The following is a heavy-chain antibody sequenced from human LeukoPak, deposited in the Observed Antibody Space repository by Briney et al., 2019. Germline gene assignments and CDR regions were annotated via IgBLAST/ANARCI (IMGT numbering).Heavy chain of an antibody. V-gene: IGHV1-69*04. CDR2: IIPILGIA. CDR1: GGTFSSYA. J-gene: IGHJ6*02. Sequence: SVKVSCKASGGTFSSYAISWVRQAPGQGLEWMGRIIPILGIANYAQKFQGRVTITADKSTSTAYMELSSLRSEDTAVYYCAMKDYGGNSESYYYYGMDVWGQGTTVTVSS. D-gene: IGHD4-23*01. CDR3: AMKDYGGNSESYYYYGMDV.